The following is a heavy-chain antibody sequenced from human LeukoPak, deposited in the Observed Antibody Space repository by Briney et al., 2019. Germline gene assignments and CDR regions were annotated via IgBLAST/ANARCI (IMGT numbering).Heavy chain of an antibody. Sequence: PGGSLRLSCEASGFTFSTYGMHWVRQAPGKGLEWVAVIWYDGSNKNYADSVKGRFTISRDNSKNTLYLQMNSLRAEDTAYCARGGRTTWHGMDVWGQGTTVTVSS. D-gene: IGHD4-17*01. CDR3: ARGGRTTWHGMDV. J-gene: IGHJ6*02. CDR1: GFTFSTYG. CDR2: IWYDGSNK. V-gene: IGHV3-33*01.